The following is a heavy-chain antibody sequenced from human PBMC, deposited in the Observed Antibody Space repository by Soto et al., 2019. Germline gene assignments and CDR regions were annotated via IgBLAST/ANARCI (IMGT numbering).Heavy chain of an antibody. CDR1: GGSISSGGYY. CDR3: ARDGGDYYGSGSYYSRAFDI. J-gene: IGHJ3*02. CDR2: IYYSGST. D-gene: IGHD3-10*01. Sequence: QVQLQESGPGLVKPSQTLSLTCTVSGGSISSGGYYWSWIRQHPGKGLEWIGYIYYSGSTYYNPSLKSRVTISVDTSKNRSSLKLSSVTAADTAVYYCARDGGDYYGSGSYYSRAFDIWGQGTMVTVSS. V-gene: IGHV4-31*03.